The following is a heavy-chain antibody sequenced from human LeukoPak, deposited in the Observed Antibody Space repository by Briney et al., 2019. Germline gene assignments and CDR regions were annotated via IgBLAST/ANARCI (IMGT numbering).Heavy chain of an antibody. Sequence: PSETLSLTCAVYGGSFSSYYWTWIRQPPGKGLEWIGEINHSGSTNYNPSLKSRVTMSVDTSKNQFSLKLSSVTAADTAVYYCARVNYGSGSYDYWGQGTLVTVSS. V-gene: IGHV4-34*01. CDR1: GGSFSSYY. D-gene: IGHD3-10*01. CDR3: ARVNYGSGSYDY. J-gene: IGHJ4*02. CDR2: INHSGST.